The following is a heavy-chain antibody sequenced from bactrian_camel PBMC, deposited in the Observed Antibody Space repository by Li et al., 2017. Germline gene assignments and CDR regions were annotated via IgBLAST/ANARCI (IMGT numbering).Heavy chain of an antibody. D-gene: IGHD2*01. J-gene: IGHJ4*01. V-gene: IGHV3S2*01. CDR2: IGLDNSVT. CDR1: GTTFETSH. CDR3: VRDRRTYGGMRYDPPPPLKDIEY. Sequence: DVQLVESGGGMVQPGGSLRLSCASSGTTFETSHFSWVRQAPGKGLEWVSNIGLDNSVTVYLDSVKGRFTISRDNARNTVYLHLDSLRSEDSALYYCVRDRRTYGGMRYDPPPPLKDIEYRGQGTQV.